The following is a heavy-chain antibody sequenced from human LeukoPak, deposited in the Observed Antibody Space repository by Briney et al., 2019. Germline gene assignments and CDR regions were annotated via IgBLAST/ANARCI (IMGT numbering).Heavy chain of an antibody. D-gene: IGHD3-9*01. J-gene: IGHJ3*02. CDR3: ARKTYNILTGYYLAFDI. Sequence: SETLSLTCAVSGYSISSGYYWGWIRQPPGKGLEWIGSIYHSGSTYYNPSLKSRVTISVDMSKNQFSLKLSSVTAADTAVYYCARKTYNILTGYYLAFDIWGQGTMVTVSS. CDR1: GYSISSGYY. CDR2: IYHSGST. V-gene: IGHV4-38-2*01.